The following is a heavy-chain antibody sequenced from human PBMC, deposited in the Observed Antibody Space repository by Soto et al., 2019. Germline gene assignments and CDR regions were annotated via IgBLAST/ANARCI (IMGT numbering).Heavy chain of an antibody. D-gene: IGHD6-19*01. CDR1: GFTFSNAW. CDR2: IKSKTDGGTT. CDR3: TTESWDYSSGGPYFDY. V-gene: IGHV3-15*01. J-gene: IGHJ4*02. Sequence: GGSLRLSCAASGFTFSNAWMSWFRQAPGKGLEWVGRIKSKTDGGTTDYAAPVKGRFTISRDDSKNTLYLQMNSLKTEDTAMYYCTTESWDYSSGGPYFDYWGQGTLVTVSS.